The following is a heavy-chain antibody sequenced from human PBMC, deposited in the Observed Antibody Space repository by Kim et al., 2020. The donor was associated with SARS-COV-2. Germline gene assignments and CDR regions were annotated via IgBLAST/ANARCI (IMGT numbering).Heavy chain of an antibody. J-gene: IGHJ4*02. CDR1: GGSISSSSYY. D-gene: IGHD3-9*01. CDR3: ARQSTSCYTYYDILTGYCPHYFDY. Sequence: SETLSLTCTVSGGSISSSSYYWGWIRQPPGKGLEWIGSIYYSGSTYYNPSLKSRVTISVDTSKNQFSLKLSSVTAADTAVYYCARQSTSCYTYYDILTGYCPHYFDYWGQGTLVTVSS. V-gene: IGHV4-39*01. CDR2: IYYSGST.